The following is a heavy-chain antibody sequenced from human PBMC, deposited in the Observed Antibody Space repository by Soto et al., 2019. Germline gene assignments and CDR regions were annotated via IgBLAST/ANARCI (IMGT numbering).Heavy chain of an antibody. CDR3: AREEGRDGDYEGFIYYYGMDV. CDR1: GFTFSSYG. V-gene: IGHV3-33*01. J-gene: IGHJ6*02. D-gene: IGHD4-17*01. CDR2: IWYDGSNK. Sequence: QVQLVESGGGVVQPGRSLRLSCAASGFTFSSYGMHWVRQAPGKGLEWVAVIWYDGSNKYYADSVKGRFTISRDNSKNTLDLQMNSLRAEDTAVYYCAREEGRDGDYEGFIYYYGMDVWGQGTTVTVSS.